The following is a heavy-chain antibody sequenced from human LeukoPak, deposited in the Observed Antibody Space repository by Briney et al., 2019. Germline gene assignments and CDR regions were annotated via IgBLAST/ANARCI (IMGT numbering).Heavy chain of an antibody. CDR3: FRYEETSGRFGDS. V-gene: IGHV3-73*01. CDR1: GFTFYDSA. J-gene: IGHJ4*02. CDR2: IKSKLFNSET. D-gene: IGHD3-16*01. Sequence: TGGSLRLSCAASGFTFYDSAIPWVRQAPGKGLEWLGRIKSKLFNSETAYIESVKGRFTIYKDDSKNMAFLAMNNLRTDDTALYYCFRYEETSGRFGDSWGQGALVTVSS.